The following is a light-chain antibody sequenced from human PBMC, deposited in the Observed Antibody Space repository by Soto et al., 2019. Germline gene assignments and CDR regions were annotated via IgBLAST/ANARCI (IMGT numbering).Light chain of an antibody. J-gene: IGKJ2*01. CDR1: HSIGSS. CDR3: HQYISYTPYT. V-gene: IGKV1-5*01. Sequence: DIQMTQPPSALSASLGDRVTITCRASHSIGSSLAWYHQRPGKAPNLLIYDASSLESGVPSRFSGGGSGTEFTLTISSLQPDDFGTYYCHQYISYTPYTIGQGTKVEIK. CDR2: DAS.